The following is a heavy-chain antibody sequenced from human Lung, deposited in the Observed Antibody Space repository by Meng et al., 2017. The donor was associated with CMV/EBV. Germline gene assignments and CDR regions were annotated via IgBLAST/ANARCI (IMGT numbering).Heavy chain of an antibody. D-gene: IGHD2-21*02. V-gene: IGHV1-24*01. J-gene: IGHJ4*02. CDR3: VTDDLCSGGDCSVGY. CDR1: GYSLIELS. CDR2: FDPEDGET. Sequence: ASXXVSXKVSGYSLIELSMQWVRQAPGKGLAWMGGFDPEDGETIYAQQFQGRVTLTEDTSTNTAYMELRSLKSADTAVYYCVTDDLCSGGDCSVGYWGQGXLVTVSS.